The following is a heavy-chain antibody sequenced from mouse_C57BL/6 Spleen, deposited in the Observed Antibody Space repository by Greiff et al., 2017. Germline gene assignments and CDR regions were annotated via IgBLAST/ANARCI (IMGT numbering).Heavy chain of an antibody. V-gene: IGHV1-76*01. J-gene: IGHJ3*01. CDR3: ARESTMVTTGGFAY. Sequence: QVQLQQSGAELVRPGASVKLSCKASGYTFTDYYINWVKQRPGQGLEWIARIYPGSGNTYYNEKFKGKATLTAEKSSSTAYMQLSSLTSEDSAVYFCARESTMVTTGGFAYWGQGTLVTVSA. CDR2: IYPGSGNT. CDR1: GYTFTDYY. D-gene: IGHD2-2*01.